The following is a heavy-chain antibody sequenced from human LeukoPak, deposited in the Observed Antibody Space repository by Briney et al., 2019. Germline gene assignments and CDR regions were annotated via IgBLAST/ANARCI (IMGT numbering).Heavy chain of an antibody. CDR1: GGSISSGSYY. D-gene: IGHD6-13*01. Sequence: KTSQTLSLTCTVSGGSISSGSYYWSWIRQPAGKGLEWIGRMYTSGSTNYNPSFESRVTISADTSKNQFSLKLSSVTAADTAVYYCARGAPSRRSWYSSRAEYFQHWGRAPWSPSPQ. CDR3: ARGAPSRRSWYSSRAEYFQH. J-gene: IGHJ1*01. V-gene: IGHV4-61*02. CDR2: MYTSGST.